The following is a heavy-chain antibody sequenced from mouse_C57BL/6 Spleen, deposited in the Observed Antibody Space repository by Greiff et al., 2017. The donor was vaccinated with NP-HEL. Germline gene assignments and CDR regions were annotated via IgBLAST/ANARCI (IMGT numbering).Heavy chain of an antibody. CDR2: ISSGGDYI. V-gene: IGHV5-9-1*02. CDR3: TRLDSSGYYFDY. Sequence: EVQLVESGEGLVKPGGSLKLSCAASGFTFSSYAMSWVRQTPEKRLEWVAYISSGGDYIYYADTVKGRFTISRDNARNTLYLQMSSLKSEDTAMYYCTRLDSSGYYFDYWGQGTTLTVSS. D-gene: IGHD3-2*02. J-gene: IGHJ2*01. CDR1: GFTFSSYA.